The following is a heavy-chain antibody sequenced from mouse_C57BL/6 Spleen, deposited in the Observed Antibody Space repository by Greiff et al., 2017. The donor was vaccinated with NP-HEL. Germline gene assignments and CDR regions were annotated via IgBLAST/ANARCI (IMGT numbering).Heavy chain of an antibody. J-gene: IGHJ1*03. CDR2: IHPNSGST. V-gene: IGHV1-64*01. CDR1: GYTFTSYW. D-gene: IGHD1-1*01. Sequence: QVQLQQPGAELVKPGASVKLSCKASGYTFTSYWMHWVKQRPGQGLEWIGMIHPNSGSTNYNEKFKSKATLTVDKSSSTAYMQLSSLTSEDSAVYYCESITTGGWYFDVWGTGTTVTVSS. CDR3: ESITTGGWYFDV.